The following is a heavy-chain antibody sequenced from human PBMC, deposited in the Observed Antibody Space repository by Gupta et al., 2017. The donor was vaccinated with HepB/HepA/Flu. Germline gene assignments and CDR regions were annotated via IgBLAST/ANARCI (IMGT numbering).Heavy chain of an antibody. J-gene: IGHJ4*02. Sequence: QIQLLESVGGVVHAGRSLQLSCAVSGFTFSDYPMHWVRQAPGKGLDWVTVISYDGNYKHYADSVKGRFTVSRDNSNSTLYLQMNSLRPDDTAIYYCASRQWDHDYWGQGTLVTVSS. V-gene: IGHV3-30*14. CDR1: GFTFSDYP. CDR2: ISYDGNYK. D-gene: IGHD1-26*01. CDR3: ASRQWDHDY.